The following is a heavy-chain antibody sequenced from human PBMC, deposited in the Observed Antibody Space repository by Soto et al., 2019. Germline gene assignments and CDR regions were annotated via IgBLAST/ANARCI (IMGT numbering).Heavy chain of an antibody. CDR1: GCPLSSGCYY. CDR2: IYYSGST. CDR3: AREHYYDSSGYYGGTNWFDP. Sequence: SETLSLTCPVSGCPLSSGCYYWSWIRQHPGKGLEWIGYIYYSGSTYYNPSLKSRVTISVDTSKNQFSLKLSSVTAADTAVYYCAREHYYDSSGYYGGTNWFDPWGQGTLVTVSS. V-gene: IGHV4-31*03. D-gene: IGHD3-22*01. J-gene: IGHJ5*02.